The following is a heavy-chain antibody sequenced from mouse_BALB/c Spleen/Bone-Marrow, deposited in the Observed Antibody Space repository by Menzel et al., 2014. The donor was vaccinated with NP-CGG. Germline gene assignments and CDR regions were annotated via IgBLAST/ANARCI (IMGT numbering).Heavy chain of an antibody. V-gene: IGHV1-80*01. CDR3: ASVYDYGRGYAMDY. CDR1: GYAFSNYG. CDR2: IYPGDGDT. J-gene: IGHJ4*01. D-gene: IGHD2-4*01. Sequence: VQLQQSGAELVRPGSSVKISCKASGYAFSNYGMNWVKQRPGQGLEWIGQIYPGDGDTNYNGKFKGRVTLTADKSSSTAYMQLSSLTSEYSAVYFCASVYDYGRGYAMDYWGQGTSVTVSS.